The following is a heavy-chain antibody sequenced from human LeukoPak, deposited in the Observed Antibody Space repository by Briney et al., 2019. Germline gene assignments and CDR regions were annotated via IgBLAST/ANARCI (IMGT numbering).Heavy chain of an antibody. J-gene: IGHJ3*02. V-gene: IGHV4-59*01. D-gene: IGHD3-22*01. CDR3: ARDKARAYYYDSSGYAFDI. CDR1: GGSISGYY. Sequence: PSETLSLTCTVSGGSISGYYWSWIRQPPGKGLEWIGYIYYSGSTNYNPSLKSRVTISVDTSKNQFSLKLSSVTAADTAVYYCARDKARAYYYDSSGYAFDIWGQGTMVTVSS. CDR2: IYYSGST.